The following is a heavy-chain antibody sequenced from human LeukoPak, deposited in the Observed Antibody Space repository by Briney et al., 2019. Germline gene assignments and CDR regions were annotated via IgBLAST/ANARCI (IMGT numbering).Heavy chain of an antibody. CDR3: AKSVAIYFYYGLDV. CDR2: ISSSSSYI. Sequence: GGSLRLSCAASGFTFSSYSMNWVSQAPGKGLEWVSSISSSSSYIYYADSVKGRFTISRDNAKNSLYLQMNSLRAEDTAVYYCAKSVAIYFYYGLDVWGQGTTVTVSS. V-gene: IGHV3-21*01. CDR1: GFTFSSYS. J-gene: IGHJ6*02. D-gene: IGHD3-3*01.